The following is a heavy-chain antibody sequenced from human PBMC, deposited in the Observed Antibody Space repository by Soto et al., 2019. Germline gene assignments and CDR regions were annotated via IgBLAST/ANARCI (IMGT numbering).Heavy chain of an antibody. CDR1: GFTFSSYG. CDR3: ARDRGCISTTCYRYYYAMDV. V-gene: IGHV3-33*01. CDR2: IWYDGSNK. D-gene: IGHD2-2*01. Sequence: QVQLVESGGGVVQPGRSLRLSCAASGFTFSSYGMHWVRQAPGKGLEWVAVIWYDGSNKYYADSVKGLFTISRDNSKNTLYLQMNSLRAEDTAVYYGARDRGCISTTCYRYYYAMDVWGQGTTVTVSS. J-gene: IGHJ6*02.